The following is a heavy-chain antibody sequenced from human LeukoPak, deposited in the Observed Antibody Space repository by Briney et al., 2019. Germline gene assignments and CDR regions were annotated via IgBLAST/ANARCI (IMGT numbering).Heavy chain of an antibody. CDR3: ARENYDILTGYSYFDY. V-gene: IGHV3-21*01. CDR1: GFTFSGYS. Sequence: GGSLRLSCAASGFTFSGYSMNWVRQAPGKGLEGVSAISSSTTHVYYADSVKGRFTISRDKAKNSLYMQMNSLRDDDTAVYYCARENYDILTGYSYFDYCGQGTLVTVSS. CDR2: ISSSTTHV. J-gene: IGHJ4*02. D-gene: IGHD3-9*01.